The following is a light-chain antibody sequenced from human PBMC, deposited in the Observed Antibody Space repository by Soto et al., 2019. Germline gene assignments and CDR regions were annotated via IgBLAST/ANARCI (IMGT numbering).Light chain of an antibody. CDR3: SSYAGSNNWGV. CDR1: SSDVGGYNY. V-gene: IGLV2-8*01. Sequence: QSALTQPPSASGSPGQSVTISCTGTSSDVGGYNYVSWYQQHPGKAPKLMIYEVSKRPSGVPDRFSGSKSGNTASLTVSGLQADDEADYYCSSYAGSNNWGVFCGGTKLTVL. CDR2: EVS. J-gene: IGLJ2*01.